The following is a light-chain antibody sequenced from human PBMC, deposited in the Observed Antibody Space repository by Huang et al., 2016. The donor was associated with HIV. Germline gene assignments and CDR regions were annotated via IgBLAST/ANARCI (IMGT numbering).Light chain of an antibody. J-gene: IGKJ2*01. Sequence: EIVLTQSPGTLSLSPGERATLSCRASQSVTSTYLAWYKQRPGQAPRLLIYGASTRATGIPDRFSGSGSGTDFTHTISRVEPEDFAVYYCQQYGNSMYTFGQGTKLEIK. CDR1: QSVTSTY. V-gene: IGKV3-20*01. CDR3: QQYGNSMYT. CDR2: GAS.